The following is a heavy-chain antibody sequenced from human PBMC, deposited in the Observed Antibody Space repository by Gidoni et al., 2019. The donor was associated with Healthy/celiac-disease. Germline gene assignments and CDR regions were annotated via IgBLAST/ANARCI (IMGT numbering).Heavy chain of an antibody. V-gene: IGHV1-24*01. Sequence: QVQLVQSGAEVKKPGASVKVSCRVSGYTLTDLSMHWVRQATGNGLELMGGFDPKDGETNYAQKFKGIVTITEDTSTDTAYMELSSLRSEDTAVYYCATGTTVVTPARYWGQGTLVTVSS. CDR1: GYTLTDLS. CDR2: FDPKDGET. D-gene: IGHD4-17*01. CDR3: ATGTTVVTPARY. J-gene: IGHJ4*02.